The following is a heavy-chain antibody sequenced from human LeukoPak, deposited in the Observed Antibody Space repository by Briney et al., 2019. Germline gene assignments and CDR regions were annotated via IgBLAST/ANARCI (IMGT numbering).Heavy chain of an antibody. V-gene: IGHV3-43*01. J-gene: IGHJ4*02. CDR2: ISWDGANT. Sequence: PGGSLRLSCAASGFTLNGHTMHWVRQAPGKGLEWVSLISWDGANTMYADSVKGRFTISRDSGKNSPYLQMNSLRREDTALYYCAKDNDDYGAFDYWGQGTLVTVSS. CDR3: AKDNDDYGAFDY. D-gene: IGHD4/OR15-4a*01. CDR1: GFTLNGHT.